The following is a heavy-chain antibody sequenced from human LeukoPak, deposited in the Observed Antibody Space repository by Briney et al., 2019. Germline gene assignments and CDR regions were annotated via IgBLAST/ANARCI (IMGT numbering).Heavy chain of an antibody. CDR1: GGSISSGGYY. CDR3: ARDRAAAPYEGDYYYYMDV. V-gene: IGHV4-30-2*01. CDR2: IYHSGST. J-gene: IGHJ6*03. D-gene: IGHD6-13*01. Sequence: PSQTLSLTCTVSGGSISSGGYYWSWIRQPPGKGLEWIGYIYHSGSTYYNPSLKSRVTISVDRSKNQFSLKLSSVTAADTAVYYCARDRAAAPYEGDYYYYMDVWGKGTTVTVSS.